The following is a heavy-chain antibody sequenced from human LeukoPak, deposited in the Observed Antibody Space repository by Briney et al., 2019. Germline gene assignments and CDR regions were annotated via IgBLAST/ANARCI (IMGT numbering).Heavy chain of an antibody. D-gene: IGHD6-6*01. J-gene: IGHJ4*01. CDR2: VSGSGGST. V-gene: IGHV3-23*01. CDR3: QARHGY. CDR1: GFTFSSYA. Sequence: GGSLRLSCAASGFTFSSYAMIWVRQAPGKGLEWVSAVSGSGGSTYYADSVKGRFTVSRDNSKNTLYLQMNSLRAADTAVYYCQARHGYWGHGTLVTVSS.